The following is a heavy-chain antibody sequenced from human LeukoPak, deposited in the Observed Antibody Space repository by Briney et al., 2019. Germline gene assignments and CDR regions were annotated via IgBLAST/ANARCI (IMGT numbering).Heavy chain of an antibody. CDR3: ARFALTSSLDY. CDR1: GYSFTSYW. D-gene: IGHD6-13*01. Sequence: GESLKISCKGSGYSFTSYWIGWVRQMPGKGLEWMGLIYPGNPDTRYSPLFQGQVTLSVDRSISTAYLHWSGLKASDTAIYYCARFALTSSLDYWGQGTLVTVSS. J-gene: IGHJ4*02. CDR2: IYPGNPDT. V-gene: IGHV5-51*01.